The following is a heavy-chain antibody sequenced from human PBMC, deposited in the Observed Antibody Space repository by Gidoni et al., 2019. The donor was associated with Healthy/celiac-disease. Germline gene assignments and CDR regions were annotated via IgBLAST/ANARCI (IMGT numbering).Heavy chain of an antibody. Sequence: QITLKESGPTLVKPTQTLTLTCTFSGFSLSTSGVGVGWIRQPPGKALEWLALIYWDDDERYSPSLKSRLTITKDTSKNQVVLTMTNMDPVDTATYYCAHRLISAYSNYFDYWGQGTLVTVSS. D-gene: IGHD4-4*01. CDR1: GFSLSTSGVG. V-gene: IGHV2-5*02. CDR3: AHRLISAYSNYFDY. J-gene: IGHJ4*02. CDR2: IYWDDDE.